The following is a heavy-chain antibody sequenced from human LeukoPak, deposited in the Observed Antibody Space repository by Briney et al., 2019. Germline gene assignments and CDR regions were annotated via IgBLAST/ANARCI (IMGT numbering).Heavy chain of an antibody. D-gene: IGHD3-16*01. J-gene: IGHJ3*02. CDR2: IYSGGGT. CDR3: ARDHYVDAFDI. Sequence: PGGSLRLSCAASGFTVSSNYMSWVRQAPGKGLEWVSVIYSGGGTYYADAVKGRFTISRDNSKNTLYLQMKSLRAGDTAVYYCARDHYVDAFDIWGQGTMVTVSS. V-gene: IGHV3-66*01. CDR1: GFTVSSNY.